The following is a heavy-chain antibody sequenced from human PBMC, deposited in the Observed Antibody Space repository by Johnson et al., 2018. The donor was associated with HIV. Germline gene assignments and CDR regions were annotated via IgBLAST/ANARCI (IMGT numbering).Heavy chain of an antibody. V-gene: IGHV3-66*01. J-gene: IGHJ3*02. CDR3: ARVHSGGAFDI. CDR2: IYSGGST. CDR1: GFTVSSNY. Sequence: VQLVESGGGLVQPGGSLKLSCAASGFTVSSNYMSWVRQAPGKGLEWVSVIYSGGSTYYADSVKGRFTISRDNSKNTLYLQMNSLRAEDTAVYYCARVHSGGAFDIWGQGTMVTVSS.